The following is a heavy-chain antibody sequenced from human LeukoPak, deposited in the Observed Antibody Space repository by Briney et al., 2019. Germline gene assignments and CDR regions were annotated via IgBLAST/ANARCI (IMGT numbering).Heavy chain of an antibody. Sequence: SVKVSCKASGGTFSSYAISWVRQAPGQGLGWMGGTIPIFGTANYAQKFQGRVTITTDESTSTAYMELSSLRSEDTAVYYCASYYYDSSGYQDWFDPWGQGTLVTVSS. V-gene: IGHV1-69*05. CDR3: ASYYYDSSGYQDWFDP. J-gene: IGHJ5*02. D-gene: IGHD3-22*01. CDR1: GGTFSSYA. CDR2: TIPIFGTA.